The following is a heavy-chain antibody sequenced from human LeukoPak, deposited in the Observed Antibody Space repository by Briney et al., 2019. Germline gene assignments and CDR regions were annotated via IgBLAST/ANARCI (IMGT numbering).Heavy chain of an antibody. Sequence: ASVKVSCKASGYTFTSYGISWVRQAPGQGLEWMGWISAYNGNTNYAQKLQGRVTITTDTATSTAYMELRSLRSDDTAVYYCARGEEQLADYNWFDPWGQGTLVTVSS. V-gene: IGHV1-18*01. D-gene: IGHD6-13*01. J-gene: IGHJ5*02. CDR2: ISAYNGNT. CDR3: ARGEEQLADYNWFDP. CDR1: GYTFTSYG.